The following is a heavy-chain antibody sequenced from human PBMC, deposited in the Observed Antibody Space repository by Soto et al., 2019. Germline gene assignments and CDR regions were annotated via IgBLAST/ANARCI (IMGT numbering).Heavy chain of an antibody. V-gene: IGHV4-61*01. CDR1: GGSVSSGSYY. D-gene: IGHD2-2*01. Sequence: SETLSLTCTVSGGSVSSGSYYWSWIRQPPGKGLEWIGYIYYSGSTNYNPSLKSRVTISVDTSKNQFSLKLSSATAADTAVYYCARGRGYCSSTSCYGWGTYYYYGMDVWGQGTTVTVSS. CDR3: ARGRGYCSSTSCYGWGTYYYYGMDV. J-gene: IGHJ6*02. CDR2: IYYSGST.